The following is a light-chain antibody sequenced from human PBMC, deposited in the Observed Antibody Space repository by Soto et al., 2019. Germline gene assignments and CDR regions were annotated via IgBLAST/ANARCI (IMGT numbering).Light chain of an antibody. CDR2: DAS. J-gene: IGKJ1*01. CDR1: QSIGLA. Sequence: EIVMTQSPATLSVSPGESATLSCRASQSIGLAIAWYQHKPGQAPRLLIFDASQRATGIPARFRGSGSGTDFTLSISSLEPEDFAVYYCQQRTDRPPWTFGQGTKVDIK. CDR3: QQRTDRPPWT. V-gene: IGKV3-11*01.